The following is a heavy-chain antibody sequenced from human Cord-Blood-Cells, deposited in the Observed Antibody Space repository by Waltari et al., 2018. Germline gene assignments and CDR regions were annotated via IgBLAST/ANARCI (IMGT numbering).Heavy chain of an antibody. D-gene: IGHD1-1*01. Sequence: QLQLQESGPGLVKPSETLSLTCTVSGGSISSSSYYWGWIRQPPGKGREWIGSLYYSGATYYNPSRKSRVTISVVTSKNQFSLKLSSVTAADTAVYYCARRGTDPQFDYWGQGTLVTVSS. CDR2: LYYSGAT. V-gene: IGHV4-39*01. CDR1: GGSISSSSYY. CDR3: ARRGTDPQFDY. J-gene: IGHJ4*02.